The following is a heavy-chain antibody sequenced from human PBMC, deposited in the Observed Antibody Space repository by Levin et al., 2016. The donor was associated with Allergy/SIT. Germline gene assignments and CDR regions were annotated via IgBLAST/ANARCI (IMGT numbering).Heavy chain of an antibody. Sequence: GESLKISCAASGFTFSSNWMSWVRQAPGKGLEWVANIKPDGSVISYVDSVEGRFTISRDNAKNSLYLQMDSLRAEDTAVYYCASLSRVIPGLDYWGQGALVTVSS. J-gene: IGHJ4*02. D-gene: IGHD2/OR15-2a*01. V-gene: IGHV3-7*03. CDR3: ASLSRVIPGLDY. CDR1: GFTFSSNW. CDR2: IKPDGSVI.